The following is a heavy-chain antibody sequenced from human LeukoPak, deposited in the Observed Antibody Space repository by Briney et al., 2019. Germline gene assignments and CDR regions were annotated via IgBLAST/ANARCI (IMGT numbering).Heavy chain of an antibody. CDR2: ISYGGSHK. Sequence: PGGSLRLSCAASGFTFSNYAMHWVRQAPGKGLEWVAVISYGGSHKYYADSVKGRFTISRDNSKNTLYLQMNSLRAEDTAVYYCARDLYCSGGSCCSGVAYWGQGTLVTVSS. V-gene: IGHV3-30*04. J-gene: IGHJ4*02. CDR3: ARDLYCSGGSCCSGVAY. CDR1: GFTFSNYA. D-gene: IGHD2-15*01.